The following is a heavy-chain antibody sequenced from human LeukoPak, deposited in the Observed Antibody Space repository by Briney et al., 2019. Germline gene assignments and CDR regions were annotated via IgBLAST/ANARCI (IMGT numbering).Heavy chain of an antibody. J-gene: IGHJ4*02. CDR3: ARAARSLYYDSSGYLLGY. CDR2: IIPIFGTA. D-gene: IGHD3-22*01. Sequence: SVKVSCKASGGTFSSYAISWVRQAPGQGLEWMGGIIPIFGTANYAQKFQGRVTITTDESTSTAYMELSSLRSGDTAVYYCARAARSLYYDSSGYLLGYWGQGTLVTVSS. V-gene: IGHV1-69*05. CDR1: GGTFSSYA.